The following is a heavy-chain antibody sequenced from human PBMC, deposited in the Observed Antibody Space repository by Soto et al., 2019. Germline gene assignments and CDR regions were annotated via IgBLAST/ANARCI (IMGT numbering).Heavy chain of an antibody. CDR3: ARAYDDNPSGFDY. D-gene: IGHD3-22*01. CDR1: GFTFSTYW. J-gene: IGHJ4*02. CDR2: VKSDGIGA. Sequence: GGSLRLSCAASGFTFSTYWMHWVRQPPGRGLVWVSRVKSDGIGANYADSVMGRFTISRDNAKNTVFLQMNGLRAEDTAIYYCARAYDDNPSGFDYWGLGTPVTVSS. V-gene: IGHV3-74*01.